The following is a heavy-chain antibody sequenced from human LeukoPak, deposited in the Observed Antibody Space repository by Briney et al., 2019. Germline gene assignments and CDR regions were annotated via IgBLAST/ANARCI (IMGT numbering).Heavy chain of an antibody. CDR3: ARRSTTFGFDY. J-gene: IGHJ4*02. Sequence: PGGSLRLSCAASGFTVSSNDMSWVRQAPGKGLECISVIYSGGSTDYADSVKGRLTISRDNAKNSLYLEMTSLGVADTAVYYCARRSTTFGFDYWGQGALVTVAS. V-gene: IGHV3-53*01. D-gene: IGHD1-14*01. CDR2: IYSGGST. CDR1: GFTVSSND.